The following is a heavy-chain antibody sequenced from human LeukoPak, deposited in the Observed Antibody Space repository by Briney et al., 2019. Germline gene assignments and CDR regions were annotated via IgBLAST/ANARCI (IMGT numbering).Heavy chain of an antibody. V-gene: IGHV1-8*01. J-gene: IGHJ5*02. CDR3: ARGRAAAGRRGWFDP. D-gene: IGHD6-13*01. CDR1: GYTFTSYD. CDR2: MNPNSGNT. Sequence: ASVKVSCKASGYTFTSYDINWVRQATGQGLEWMGWMNPNSGNTGYAQKFQGRVTMTRNTSISTAYMELSSQRSEDTAVYYCARGRAAAGRRGWFDPWGQGTLVTVSS.